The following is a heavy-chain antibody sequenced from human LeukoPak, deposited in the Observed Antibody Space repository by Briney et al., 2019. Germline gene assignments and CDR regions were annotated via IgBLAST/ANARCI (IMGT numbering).Heavy chain of an antibody. J-gene: IGHJ4*02. V-gene: IGHV3-30*18. CDR2: ISYDGSNK. Sequence: GGSLRLSCAASGFTFSSYGMHWVRQAPGKGLEWVAVISYDGSNKYYADSVKGRFTISRDNSKNTLYLQMNSLRAEDTAVYYCAKDLDWYFDYWGQGTLVTVSS. CDR3: AKDLDWYFDY. CDR1: GFTFSSYG. D-gene: IGHD2-21*01.